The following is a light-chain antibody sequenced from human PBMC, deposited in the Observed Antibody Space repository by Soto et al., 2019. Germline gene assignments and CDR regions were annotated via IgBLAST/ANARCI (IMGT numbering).Light chain of an antibody. CDR2: EVS. CDR3: SSYAGSNIVV. CDR1: SSDVGGYNY. Sequence: QSALTQPPSASGSPGQSVTISCTGTSSDVGGYNYVSWYQQHPGKAPKLMIYEVSKRPSGVPDRFSGSKSGNTASLTVSGLQAKDEADYYCSSYAGSNIVVFGGGTQLTVL. J-gene: IGLJ2*01. V-gene: IGLV2-8*01.